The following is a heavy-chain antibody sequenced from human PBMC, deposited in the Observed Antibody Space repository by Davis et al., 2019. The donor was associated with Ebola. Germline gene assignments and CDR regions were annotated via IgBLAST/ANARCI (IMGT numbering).Heavy chain of an antibody. CDR3: ARAVAYFDTSMAFDI. CDR2: IHRDGNT. V-gene: IGHV3-53*01. J-gene: IGHJ3*02. D-gene: IGHD3-9*01. Sequence: GESLKISCGASGFTVSRNYMSWVRRAPGKGLEWVSVIHRDGNTYYADSVKGRFTISRDDSENMLYLQMNSLRVDDTAVYYCARAVAYFDTSMAFDIWGHGTMVTVSS. CDR1: GFTVSRNY.